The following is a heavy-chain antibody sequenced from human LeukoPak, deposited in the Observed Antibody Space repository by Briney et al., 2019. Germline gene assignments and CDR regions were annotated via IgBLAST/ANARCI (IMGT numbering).Heavy chain of an antibody. CDR3: AKDYSNYDFWSVPTWNGMDV. CDR1: GFTFDDYA. V-gene: IGHV3-9*01. D-gene: IGHD3-3*01. CDR2: ISWNSGSI. Sequence: GGSLRLSCAASGFTFDDYAMHWVRQAPGKGLEWVSGISWNSGSIGYADSVKGRFAISRDNAKNSLYLQMNSLRAEDTALYYCAKDYSNYDFWSVPTWNGMDVWGQGTTVTVSS. J-gene: IGHJ6*02.